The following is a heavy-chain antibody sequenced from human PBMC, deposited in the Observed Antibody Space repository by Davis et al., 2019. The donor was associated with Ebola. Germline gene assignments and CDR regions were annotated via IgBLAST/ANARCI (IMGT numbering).Heavy chain of an antibody. Sequence: GESLKISCAASEFTFSGYAMSWARQAPGKGLEWVSAISGSGGSTYYADSVKGRFTISRDNSKNTLYLQMNSLRAEDTAVYYCAAGYSSGWNIYWGQGTLVTVSS. J-gene: IGHJ4*02. V-gene: IGHV3-23*01. CDR2: ISGSGGST. CDR3: AAGYSSGWNIY. D-gene: IGHD6-19*01. CDR1: EFTFSGYA.